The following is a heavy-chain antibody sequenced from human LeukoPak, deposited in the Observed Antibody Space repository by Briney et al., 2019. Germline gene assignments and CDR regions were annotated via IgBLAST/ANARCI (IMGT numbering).Heavy chain of an antibody. D-gene: IGHD2-2*01. CDR3: ARDPPERDEYQLLSNWFDP. Sequence: SVKVSCKASGGTFSSYTISWVRQAPGQGLEWMGRIIPTLGIANYAQKFQGRVTITADKSTSTAYMELSSLRSEDTAVYYCARDPPERDEYQLLSNWFDPWGQGTLVTVSS. CDR1: GGTFSSYT. CDR2: IIPTLGIA. J-gene: IGHJ5*02. V-gene: IGHV1-69*04.